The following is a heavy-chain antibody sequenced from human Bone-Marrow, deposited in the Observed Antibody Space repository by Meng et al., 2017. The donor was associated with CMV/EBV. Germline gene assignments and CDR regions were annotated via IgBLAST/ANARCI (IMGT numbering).Heavy chain of an antibody. Sequence: FSRYAMSGVRQAPGKGLEWVSAISGSGGSTYYADSVKGRFTISRDNSKNTLYLQMNSLRAEDTAVYYCAKPARRYCSSTSCYSYFDYWGQGTLVTVSS. CDR3: AKPARRYCSSTSCYSYFDY. V-gene: IGHV3-23*01. CDR1: FSRYA. CDR2: ISGSGGST. D-gene: IGHD2-2*01. J-gene: IGHJ4*02.